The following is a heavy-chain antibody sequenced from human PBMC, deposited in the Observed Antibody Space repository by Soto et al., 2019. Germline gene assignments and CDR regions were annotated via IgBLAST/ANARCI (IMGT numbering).Heavy chain of an antibody. CDR2: IYYIGTT. J-gene: IGHJ5*02. CDR1: GGSISSGGYY. CDR3: ARSAFP. D-gene: IGHD3-16*01. Sequence: QVQLQESGPGLVKPSQTLSLTCTVSGGSISSGGYYWNWIRQHPGKGLEWIGYIYYIGTTYYNPSCQSRVTISLDPSQHQFSLKLSSVTAADPVVYYCARSAFPWGQGTLVTVSS. V-gene: IGHV4-31*03.